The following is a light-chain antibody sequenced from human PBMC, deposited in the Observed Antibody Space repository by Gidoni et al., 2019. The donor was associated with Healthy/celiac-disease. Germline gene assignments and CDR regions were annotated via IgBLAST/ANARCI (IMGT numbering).Light chain of an antibody. J-gene: IGKJ1*01. Sequence: DMVMTPSPDSLAVSLGERATLNCKSSQSILYSSNNKNYLAWYQQKPGQPPKLLIYWASTRESGVPDRFSGSGSGTDFTLTISSLQAEDVAVYYCQQYYSTPPTFGQGTKVEIK. V-gene: IGKV4-1*01. CDR1: QSILYSSNNKNY. CDR2: WAS. CDR3: QQYYSTPPT.